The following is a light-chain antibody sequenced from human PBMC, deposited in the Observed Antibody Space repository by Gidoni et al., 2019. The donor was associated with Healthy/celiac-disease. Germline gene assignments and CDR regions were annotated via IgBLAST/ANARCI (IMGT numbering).Light chain of an antibody. CDR2: KAS. CDR1: QSISSW. V-gene: IGKV1-5*03. Sequence: SYSTGSASVGDRVTITCRASQSISSWLAWYQQKPGKAPKLLIYKASSLESGVPSRFSGSGSGTEFTLTISSLQPDDFATYYCQQYNSYPYTFGQGTKLEIK. CDR3: QQYNSYPYT. J-gene: IGKJ2*01.